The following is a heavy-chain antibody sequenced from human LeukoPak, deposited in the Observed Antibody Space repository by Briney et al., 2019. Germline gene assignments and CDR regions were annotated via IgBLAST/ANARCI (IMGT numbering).Heavy chain of an antibody. CDR3: ARGGSYYEPFDY. Sequence: PSEILSLTCTVSGGSISSYYWSWIRQPPGKGLEWIGYIYYSGSTNYNPSLKSRVTISVDTSKNQFSLKLSSVTAADTAVYYCARGGSYYEPFDYWGQGTLVTVSS. V-gene: IGHV4-59*01. D-gene: IGHD1-26*01. J-gene: IGHJ4*02. CDR1: GGSISSYY. CDR2: IYYSGST.